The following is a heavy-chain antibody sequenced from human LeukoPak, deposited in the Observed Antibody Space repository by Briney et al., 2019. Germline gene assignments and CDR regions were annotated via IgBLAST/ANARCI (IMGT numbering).Heavy chain of an antibody. CDR2: IYYSGST. CDR1: GGSISSSSYY. J-gene: IGHJ4*02. D-gene: IGHD2-15*01. CDR3: ARAACSGGSCYRGVVNDY. V-gene: IGHV4-39*01. Sequence: SETLSLTCTVSGGSISSSSYYWGWIRQPPGKGLEWIGSIYYSGSTYYNPSLKSRVTISVDTSKNQFSLKLSSVTAADTAVYYCARAACSGGSCYRGVVNDYWGQGTLVTVSS.